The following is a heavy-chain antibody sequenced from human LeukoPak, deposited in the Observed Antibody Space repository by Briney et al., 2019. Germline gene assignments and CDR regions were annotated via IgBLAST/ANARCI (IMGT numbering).Heavy chain of an antibody. CDR1: GGSFSGYY. Sequence: NPSETLSLTCAAYGGSFSGYYWSWIRQPPGKGLEWIGEINHSGSTNYHPSLKSRVTISVDTSKNQFSLKLSSVTAADTAVYYCASLAAAGDFDYWGQGTLVTVSS. V-gene: IGHV4-34*01. CDR3: ASLAAAGDFDY. D-gene: IGHD6-13*01. CDR2: INHSGST. J-gene: IGHJ4*02.